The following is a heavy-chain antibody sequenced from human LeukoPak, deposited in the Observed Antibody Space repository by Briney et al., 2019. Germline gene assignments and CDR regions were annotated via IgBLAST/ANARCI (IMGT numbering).Heavy chain of an antibody. Sequence: SETLSLTGTGSGGSISSYYWSWIRQPPGKGLEWIGYIYYSGSTNYNPSLKSRVTISVDTSKNQFSLKLSSVTAADTAVYYCARHLVRVEDYYGSGRGVWGMDVWGQGTTVTVSS. D-gene: IGHD3-10*01. V-gene: IGHV4-59*08. CDR2: IYYSGST. CDR3: ARHLVRVEDYYGSGRGVWGMDV. CDR1: GGSISSYY. J-gene: IGHJ6*02.